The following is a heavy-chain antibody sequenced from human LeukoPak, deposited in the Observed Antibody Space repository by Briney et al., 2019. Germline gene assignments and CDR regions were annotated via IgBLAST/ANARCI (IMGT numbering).Heavy chain of an antibody. Sequence: ASVKGSSKASGGAFPSYAISWVRPAPGQGLEWMGGIIPIFGTANYAQKFQGRVTITADKSTSTAYMELSSLRSEDTAVYYCARDPNQYCSGGSCYRWFDPWGQGTLVTVSS. CDR1: GGAFPSYA. V-gene: IGHV1-69*06. CDR2: IIPIFGTA. J-gene: IGHJ5*02. CDR3: ARDPNQYCSGGSCYRWFDP. D-gene: IGHD2-15*01.